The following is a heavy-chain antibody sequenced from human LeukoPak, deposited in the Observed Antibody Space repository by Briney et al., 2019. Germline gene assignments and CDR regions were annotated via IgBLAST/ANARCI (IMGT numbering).Heavy chain of an antibody. J-gene: IGHJ5*02. CDR2: INPNSGGT. CDR1: GYTFGNYD. V-gene: IGHV1-2*04. D-gene: IGHD2-15*01. CDR3: ARAGGVLDTPYCSGGSCFTRGFDP. Sequence: ASVKVSCKASGYTFGNYDINWVRQAPGQGLEWMGWINPNSGGTNYAQKFQGWVTMTRDTSISTAYMELSRLRSDDTAVYYCARAGGVLDTPYCSGGSCFTRGFDPWGQGTLVTVSS.